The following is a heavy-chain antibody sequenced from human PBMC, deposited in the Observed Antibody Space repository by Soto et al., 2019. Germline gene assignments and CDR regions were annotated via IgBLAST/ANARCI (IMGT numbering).Heavy chain of an antibody. CDR2: INHSGST. D-gene: IGHD5-12*01. Sequence: SETLSLTCAVYGGSFSGYYWSWIRQPPGKGLEWIGEINHSGSTNYNPSLKSRVTISVDTSKNQFSLKLSSVTAEDTAVYYCARDPRRDGYNRFDYWGQGTPVTVSS. V-gene: IGHV4-34*01. J-gene: IGHJ4*02. CDR1: GGSFSGYY. CDR3: ARDPRRDGYNRFDY.